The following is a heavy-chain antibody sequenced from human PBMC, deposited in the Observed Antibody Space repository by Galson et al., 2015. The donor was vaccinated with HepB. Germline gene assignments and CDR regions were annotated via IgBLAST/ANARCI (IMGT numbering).Heavy chain of an antibody. CDR3: ARRYDFWSGYYTGITGYYYYYMDV. Sequence: SVKVSCKASGYTFTSYDINWVRQATGQGLEWMGWMNPNSGNTGYAQKFQGRVTMTRNTSISTAYMELSSLRSEDTAVYYCARRYDFWSGYYTGITGYYYYYMDVWGKGTTVTVSS. CDR1: GYTFTSYD. V-gene: IGHV1-8*01. D-gene: IGHD3-3*01. CDR2: MNPNSGNT. J-gene: IGHJ6*03.